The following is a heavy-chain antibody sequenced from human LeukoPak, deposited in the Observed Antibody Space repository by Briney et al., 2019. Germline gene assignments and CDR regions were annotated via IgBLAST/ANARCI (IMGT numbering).Heavy chain of an antibody. Sequence: AETLALTCAVSVDSISIGYDLGWIRPPPGEGLEWIGNIYQRGRTFYNPALERRGTISVDTSMNQFFLRRNSVTAAVTAVYYSARVLGRSGIDYCGQGTLVTVSS. CDR1: VDSISIGYD. J-gene: IGHJ4*02. V-gene: IGHV4-38-2*01. CDR2: IYQRGRT. CDR3: ARVLGRSGIDY. D-gene: IGHD7-27*01.